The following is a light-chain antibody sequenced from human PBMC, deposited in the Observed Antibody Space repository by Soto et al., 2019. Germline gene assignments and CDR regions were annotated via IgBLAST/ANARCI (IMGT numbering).Light chain of an antibody. V-gene: IGKV3-11*01. CDR2: DTS. CDR1: QSVSNY. J-gene: IGKJ4*01. CDR3: QQRGNWPPT. Sequence: DIVLTQSPATLSLSPGERANLSCRASQSVSNYVAWYQQKPGQAPRLLIYDTSHRASDAPVRFSGSGSGTDFALSISSLEPEDFALYYCQQRGNWPPTFGGGTKVEIK.